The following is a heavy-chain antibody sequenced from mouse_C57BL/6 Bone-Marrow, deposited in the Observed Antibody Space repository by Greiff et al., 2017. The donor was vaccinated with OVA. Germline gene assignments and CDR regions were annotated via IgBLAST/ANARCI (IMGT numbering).Heavy chain of an antibody. Sequence: VQVQQPGTELVKPGASVKLSCKASGYTFTSYWMHWVKQRPGQGLEWIGNINPSNGGTNYNEKFKSKATLTVDKSSSTAYMQLSSLTSEDSAVYYCARWDYGYYAMDYWGQGTSVTVSS. CDR2: INPSNGGT. D-gene: IGHD1-1*01. CDR3: ARWDYGYYAMDY. V-gene: IGHV1-53*01. J-gene: IGHJ4*01. CDR1: GYTFTSYW.